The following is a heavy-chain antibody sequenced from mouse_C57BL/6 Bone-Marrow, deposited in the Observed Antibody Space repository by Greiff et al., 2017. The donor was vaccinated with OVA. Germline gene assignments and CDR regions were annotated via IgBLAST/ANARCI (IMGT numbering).Heavy chain of an antibody. V-gene: IGHV1-64*01. Sequence: VQLQQSGAELVKPGASVKLSCKASGYTFTSYWMHWVKQRPGQGLEWIGMIHPNRGSTNYNEKFKSKATLTVDKSSSTAYMQLSSLTSEDSAVYYCARNYDDAYWYFDVWGTGTTVTVSS. CDR1: GYTFTSYW. CDR2: IHPNRGST. CDR3: ARNYDDAYWYFDV. D-gene: IGHD2-4*01. J-gene: IGHJ1*03.